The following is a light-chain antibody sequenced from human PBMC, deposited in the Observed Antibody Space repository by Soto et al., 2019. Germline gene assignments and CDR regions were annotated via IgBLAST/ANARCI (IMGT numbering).Light chain of an antibody. CDR3: HQFGSSPPAFT. Sequence: ESMLTQPPGTLSLSPGERATLSCRASQSVSTRDLAWYQQKPGQAPRLLIYGASIRATGIPDRFSGSGSGTDFTLTISRLEPEDFAVYYCHQFGSSPPAFTFGQGTKLEI. CDR2: GAS. V-gene: IGKV3-20*01. CDR1: QSVSTRD. J-gene: IGKJ2*01.